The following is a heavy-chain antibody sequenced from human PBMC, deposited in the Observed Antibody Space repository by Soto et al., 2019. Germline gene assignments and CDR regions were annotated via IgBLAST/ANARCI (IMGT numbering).Heavy chain of an antibody. Sequence: EVQLVESGGGLVKPGGSLRLSCAASGFTFSSYSMNWVRQAPGKGLEWVSSISSSSSYIYYADSVKGRFTISRDNAKNSLYLQMNSLRAEDTAVYYCARDTYGDVDAFDIWGQGTMVTVSS. D-gene: IGHD4-17*01. CDR2: ISSSSSYI. J-gene: IGHJ3*02. CDR1: GFTFSSYS. V-gene: IGHV3-21*01. CDR3: ARDTYGDVDAFDI.